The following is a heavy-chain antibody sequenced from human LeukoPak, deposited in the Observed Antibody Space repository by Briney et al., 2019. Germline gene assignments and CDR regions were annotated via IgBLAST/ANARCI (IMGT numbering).Heavy chain of an antibody. CDR2: IKQDGSEK. CDR3: ARVGYSSSWSPSDY. J-gene: IGHJ4*02. CDR1: GFTFSSYW. Sequence: SGGSLRLSCAASGFTFSSYWMSWVRQAPGKGLEWVANIKQDGSEKYYVDSVKGRFTISRDNAKNSLYLQMNSLRAEDTAVYYCARVGYSSSWSPSDYWGQGALVTVSS. V-gene: IGHV3-7*01. D-gene: IGHD6-13*01.